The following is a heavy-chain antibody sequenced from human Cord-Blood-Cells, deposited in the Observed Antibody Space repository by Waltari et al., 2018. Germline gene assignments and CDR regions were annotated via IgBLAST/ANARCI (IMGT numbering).Heavy chain of an antibody. CDR1: GGTFSSYA. D-gene: IGHD3-9*01. CDR2: IIPIFGTA. CDR3: AREGRRLRYFDWLFPRGY. Sequence: QVQLVQSGAEVKKPGSSVKVSCKASGGTFSSYAISWVRQAPGPGLEWMGGIIPIFGTANCAQKFQGRVTSTADESTSTAYMELSSLRSEDTAVYYCAREGRRLRYFDWLFPRGYRGQGTLVTVSS. J-gene: IGHJ4*02. V-gene: IGHV1-69*01.